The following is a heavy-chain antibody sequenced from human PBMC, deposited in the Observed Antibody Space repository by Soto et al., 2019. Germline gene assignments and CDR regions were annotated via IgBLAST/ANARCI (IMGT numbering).Heavy chain of an antibody. CDR3: AADGSGGSWEYYYYYGMDV. J-gene: IGHJ6*02. V-gene: IGHV1-58*01. D-gene: IGHD2-15*01. Sequence: QMQLVQSGPEVKKPGTSVKVSCKASGFTFTSSAVQWVRQARGQRLEWIGWIVVGSGNTNYAQKFQERVTITRDMSTSTAYMELSSLRSEDTAVYYCAADGSGGSWEYYYYYGMDVWGQGTTVTVSS. CDR1: GFTFTSSA. CDR2: IVVGSGNT.